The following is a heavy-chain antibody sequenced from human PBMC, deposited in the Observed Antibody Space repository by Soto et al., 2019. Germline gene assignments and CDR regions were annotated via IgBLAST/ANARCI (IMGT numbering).Heavy chain of an antibody. D-gene: IGHD3-3*01. CDR1: GGPSRRYA. CDR2: IIPIFGTA. V-gene: IGHV1-69*13. CDR3: ASLPSHHDFWSGYYKY. Sequence: SVKDACMAPGGPSRRYAISVVRQSPGQGLEWMGGIIPIFGTANYAQKFQGRFTITADESTSTAYMELSSLRSEDTAVYYCASLPSHHDFWSGYYKYWGQGTLVTFSS. J-gene: IGHJ4*02.